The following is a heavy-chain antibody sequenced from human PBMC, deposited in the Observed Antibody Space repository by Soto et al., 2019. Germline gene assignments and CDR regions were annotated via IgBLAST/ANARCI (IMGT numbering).Heavy chain of an antibody. Sequence: EVQLVESGGGLVKPGGSLRLSCAGSGFSFSSYSMNWVRLAPGKGLEWVSSISSRSGYIYYADSIRGRLTISRDNAKNSLYLQMSSLRAEDTALYYCAKGTGDSLRSAGFDIWGQGTMVTV. J-gene: IGHJ3*02. V-gene: IGHV3-21*06. D-gene: IGHD4-17*01. CDR1: GFSFSSYS. CDR2: ISSRSGYI. CDR3: AKGTGDSLRSAGFDI.